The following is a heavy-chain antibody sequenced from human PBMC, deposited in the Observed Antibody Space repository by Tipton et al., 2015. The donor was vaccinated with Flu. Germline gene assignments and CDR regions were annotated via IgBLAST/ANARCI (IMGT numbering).Heavy chain of an antibody. D-gene: IGHD4-11*01. Sequence: SLRLSCAASGFSFDDYAMHWVRQAPGKGLEWVSGISWNSGTIVYADSVKGRFIISRDNAKHSLYLQMNNLRPEDTAVYYCARRDYSNYVSEPKNWFDPWGQGILVTVSS. J-gene: IGHJ5*02. CDR2: ISWNSGTI. CDR3: ARRDYSNYVSEPKNWFDP. CDR1: GFSFDDYA. V-gene: IGHV3-9*01.